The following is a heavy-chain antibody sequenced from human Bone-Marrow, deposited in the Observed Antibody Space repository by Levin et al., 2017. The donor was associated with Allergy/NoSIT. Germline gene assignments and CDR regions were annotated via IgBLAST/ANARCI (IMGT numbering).Heavy chain of an antibody. Sequence: SQTLSLTCAISGDSVSSSSAAWNWIRQSPSRGLEWLGRTYYRSKWYNDYADSVKSRMNINKDTSRNQFSLRLMSVAPDDTAVYYCSRSAVVLDATLFDYWGQGILVTVSS. J-gene: IGHJ4*02. CDR2: TYYRSKWYN. CDR1: GDSVSSSSAA. CDR3: SRSAVVLDATLFDY. D-gene: IGHD2-15*01. V-gene: IGHV6-1*01.